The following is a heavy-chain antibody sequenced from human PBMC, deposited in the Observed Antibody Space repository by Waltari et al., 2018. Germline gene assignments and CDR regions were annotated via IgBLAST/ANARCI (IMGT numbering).Heavy chain of an antibody. CDR3: AKDTRLAVGGDFDF. Sequence: EVQLLESEGGLVQPGGSLGLSCAASGFTFSNFAMGWVRQAPGKGLEWVSSIRDSAASTYYADSVKGRFTISRDNSKNTLYLHMDSLRAEDTAVYYCAKDTRLAVGGDFDFWGQGTLVTVSS. CDR1: GFTFSNFA. J-gene: IGHJ4*02. D-gene: IGHD6-19*01. V-gene: IGHV3-23*01. CDR2: IRDSAAST.